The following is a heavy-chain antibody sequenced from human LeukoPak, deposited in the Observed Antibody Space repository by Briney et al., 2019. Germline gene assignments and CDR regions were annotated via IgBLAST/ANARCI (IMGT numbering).Heavy chain of an antibody. CDR3: AREIVRGHYYYGMDV. CDR1: GGSISSYY. V-gene: IGHV4-4*07. D-gene: IGHD2-21*01. J-gene: IGHJ6*02. Sequence: SETLSLTCTVPGGSISSYYWSWIRQPAGKGLEWIGRIYTSGSTNYNPSLKSRVTMSVDTSKNQFPLKLSSVTAADTAVYYCAREIVRGHYYYGMDVWGQGTTVTVSS. CDR2: IYTSGST.